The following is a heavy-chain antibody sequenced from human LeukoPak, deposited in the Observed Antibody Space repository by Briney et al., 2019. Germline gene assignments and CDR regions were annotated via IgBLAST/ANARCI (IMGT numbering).Heavy chain of an antibody. CDR2: ISGSGGST. CDR3: AREQLSLSLEKQQLVRRNDY. Sequence: GGSLRLSCAASGFTFSSYAMSWVRQAPGKGLEWVSAISGSGGSTYYADSVKGRFTISRDNSKNTLYLQMNSLRAEDTAVYYCAREQLSLSLEKQQLVRRNDYWGQGTLVTVSS. D-gene: IGHD6-13*01. J-gene: IGHJ4*02. V-gene: IGHV3-23*01. CDR1: GFTFSSYA.